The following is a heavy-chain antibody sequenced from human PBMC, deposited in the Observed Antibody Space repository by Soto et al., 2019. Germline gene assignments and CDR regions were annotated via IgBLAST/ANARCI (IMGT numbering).Heavy chain of an antibody. CDR1: GFTFSDYY. D-gene: IGHD3-3*01. CDR3: ARDDYDFTPKNYYYYYMDV. CDR2: ISSSGSTI. Sequence: QVQLVESGGGLVKPGGSLRLSCAASGFTFSDYYMSWIRQAPGKGLEWVSYISSSGSTIYYADSVKGRFTISRDNAKNSLYLQMNSLRSEDTAVYYCARDDYDFTPKNYYYYYMDVWGKGTTVTVSS. J-gene: IGHJ6*03. V-gene: IGHV3-11*01.